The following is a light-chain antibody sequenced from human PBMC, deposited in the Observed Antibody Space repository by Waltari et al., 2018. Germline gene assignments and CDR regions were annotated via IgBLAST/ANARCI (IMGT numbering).Light chain of an antibody. CDR1: CGSDSPSRY. J-gene: IGLJ3*02. CDR3: LFYLGGGIWV. V-gene: IGLV8-61*01. CDR2: NTD. Sequence: QIVVGQEPSVSMSPRGAVQLPCGFNCGSDSPSRYPAWYRQPPGQPPRRLIYNTDTRAFGIPPRFFGSILENKAALTIAQAQADDECDYFCLFYLGGGIWVFGGGTKLTV.